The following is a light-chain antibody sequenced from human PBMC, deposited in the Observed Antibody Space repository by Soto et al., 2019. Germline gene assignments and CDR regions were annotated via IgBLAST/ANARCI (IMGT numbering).Light chain of an antibody. V-gene: IGLV2-8*01. CDR3: SSFASSNTWV. CDR2: EVT. CDR1: SSDVGAYNH. Sequence: QSALTQPPSASGSPGQSVTISCTGTSSDVGAYNHVSWYQQHAGKAPKLVIYEVTKRPSGVPDRFSGSKSANTASLTVSGLQDEDEADYYCSSFASSNTWVFGGGTKLTVL. J-gene: IGLJ3*02.